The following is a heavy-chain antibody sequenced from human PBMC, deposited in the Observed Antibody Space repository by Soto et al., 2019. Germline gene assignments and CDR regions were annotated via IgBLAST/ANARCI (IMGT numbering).Heavy chain of an antibody. CDR3: ARWPASYGYFSASRGSYYFYGMDV. CDR1: GGSFSGYY. Sequence: QVQLQQWGAGLLKPSETLSLTCAVYGGSFSGYYWSWIRQPPGKGLEWIGEINHSGSTNYNPSLKSRVTISVDTSKNQFSLKLSSVTAADTAVYYCARWPASYGYFSASRGSYYFYGMDVWGQGTTVTVSS. CDR2: INHSGST. J-gene: IGHJ6*02. D-gene: IGHD5-18*01. V-gene: IGHV4-34*01.